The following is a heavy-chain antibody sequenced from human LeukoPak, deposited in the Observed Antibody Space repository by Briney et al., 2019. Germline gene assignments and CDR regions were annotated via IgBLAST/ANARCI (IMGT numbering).Heavy chain of an antibody. CDR3: GKGPGYSVYDNLPHH. CDR1: GFRFSSYG. Sequence: GGSLRLSCAASGFRFSSYGMHWVRQAPGKGLEWVAVISDEGIKIYYGDSVKGRFTISRDNSKNTLNLQMDSLRADDTAVYYCGKGPGYSVYDNLPHHWGQGTLVTVSS. CDR2: ISDEGIKI. V-gene: IGHV3-30*18. D-gene: IGHD5/OR15-5a*01. J-gene: IGHJ5*02.